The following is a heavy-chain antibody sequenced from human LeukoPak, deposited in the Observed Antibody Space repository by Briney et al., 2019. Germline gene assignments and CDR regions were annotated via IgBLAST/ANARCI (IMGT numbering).Heavy chain of an antibody. D-gene: IGHD5-18*01. J-gene: IGHJ4*02. V-gene: IGHV4-59*02. Sequence: PSETLSLTCTVSGGSVNNYYWSWIRQPPGKGLEWIGKIYYSGNTNYNPSLKSRVTISVDTSKNQFSLKLSSVTAADTAVYYCARVRGYSYDSSDFDYWGQGTLVTVSS. CDR1: GGSVNNYY. CDR3: ARVRGYSYDSSDFDY. CDR2: IYYSGNT.